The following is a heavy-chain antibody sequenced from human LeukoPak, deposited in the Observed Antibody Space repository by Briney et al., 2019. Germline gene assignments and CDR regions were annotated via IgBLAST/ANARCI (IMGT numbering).Heavy chain of an antibody. Sequence: PSETLSLTCTVSGGSISSGGYYWSWIRQHPGKGLEWIGYIYYSGSTYYNPSLKSRVTISVDMSKNQFSLKLSSVTAADTAVYYCASSSTSDNYGMDVWGQGTTVTVSS. CDR1: GGSISSGGYY. V-gene: IGHV4-31*03. CDR3: ASSSTSDNYGMDV. CDR2: IYYSGST. J-gene: IGHJ6*02. D-gene: IGHD2-2*01.